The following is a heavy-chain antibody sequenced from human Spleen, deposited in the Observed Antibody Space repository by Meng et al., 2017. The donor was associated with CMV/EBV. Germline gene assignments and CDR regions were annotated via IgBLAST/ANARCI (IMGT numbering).Heavy chain of an antibody. Sequence: SGLSLRKSGVGVGWIRQPPGKDLQWLALIYWNDDKRYSTSLKSRLTITKDTSKNQVFLTMTNVDPVDTATYYCAHRYITNAGYYFDYWGQGTLVTVSS. CDR2: IYWNDDK. CDR3: AHRYITNAGYYFDY. D-gene: IGHD1-14*01. V-gene: IGHV2-5*01. CDR1: GLSLRKSGVG. J-gene: IGHJ4*02.